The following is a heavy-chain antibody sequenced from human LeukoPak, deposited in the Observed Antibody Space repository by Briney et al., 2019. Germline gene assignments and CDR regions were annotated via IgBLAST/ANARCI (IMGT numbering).Heavy chain of an antibody. D-gene: IGHD3-3*01. CDR1: GYTFNDYY. Sequence: ASVKVSCKASGYTFNDYYIHWVRQAPGQGLEWMGWINPHSGGTYYAQKFQGRVTITMDSSISTAYMELSRLRSDDTAVYYCARAGGTYYDFWSAHWGQGTLVTVSS. V-gene: IGHV1-2*02. J-gene: IGHJ4*02. CDR2: INPHSGGT. CDR3: ARAGGTYYDFWSAH.